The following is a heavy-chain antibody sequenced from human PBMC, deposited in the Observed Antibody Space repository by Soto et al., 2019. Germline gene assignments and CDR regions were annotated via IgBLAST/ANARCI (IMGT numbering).Heavy chain of an antibody. V-gene: IGHV1-69*13. Sequence: ASVKVSCKASGGTFGSYAIPWVRRAPGHGLAWLGGIIPILNSPAYAQKFKARVVITADEITNTAYMELNSLRFDDTAVYYCAREAPYCTSATCPKFYDMDVWGQGTTVTVSS. D-gene: IGHD2-2*01. J-gene: IGHJ6*02. CDR1: GGTFGSYA. CDR3: AREAPYCTSATCPKFYDMDV. CDR2: IIPILNSP.